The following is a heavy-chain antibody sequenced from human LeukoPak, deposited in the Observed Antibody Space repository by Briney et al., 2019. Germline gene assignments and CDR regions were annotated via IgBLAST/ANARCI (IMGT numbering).Heavy chain of an antibody. J-gene: IGHJ6*02. CDR3: ARDYPATNDFWSGYYITYYYGMDV. CDR1: GYTLTELS. CDR2: FDPEDGET. V-gene: IGHV1-24*01. Sequence: GASVKVSCKVSGYTLTELSMHWVRQAPGKGLEWMGGFDPEDGETIYAQKFQGRVTMTEDTSTDTAYMELSSLRSDDTAVYYCARDYPATNDFWSGYYITYYYGMDVWGQGTTVTVSS. D-gene: IGHD3-3*01.